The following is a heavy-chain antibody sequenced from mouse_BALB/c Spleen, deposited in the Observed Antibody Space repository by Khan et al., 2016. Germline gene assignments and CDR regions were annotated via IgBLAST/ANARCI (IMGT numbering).Heavy chain of an antibody. Sequence: VRLQQSGAELVKPGASVKLSCTASGFNIKDTYIHWVKQRPEQGLEWIGRIDPAIDNTKYDPKFQGKATIAADTSSNTAYLQLSSLTSEDTAVYYCARGIYDYGFAYWGQGTLVTVSA. J-gene: IGHJ3*01. CDR3: ARGIYDYGFAY. CDR2: IDPAIDNT. CDR1: GFNIKDTY. D-gene: IGHD2-4*01. V-gene: IGHV14-3*02.